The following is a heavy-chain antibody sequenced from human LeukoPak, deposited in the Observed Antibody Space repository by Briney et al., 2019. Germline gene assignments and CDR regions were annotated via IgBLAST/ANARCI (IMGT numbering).Heavy chain of an antibody. CDR3: ASSLIRYNWNDGSDAFDI. J-gene: IGHJ3*02. Sequence: GESLKISCKSSGYSFTSYWIGWVRQMPGKGLEWMGIIYPGDSDTRYSPSFQGQVTISADKSISTAYLQWSSLKASDTAMYYCASSLIRYNWNDGSDAFDIWGQGTMVTVSS. V-gene: IGHV5-51*01. CDR2: IYPGDSDT. D-gene: IGHD1-1*01. CDR1: GYSFTSYW.